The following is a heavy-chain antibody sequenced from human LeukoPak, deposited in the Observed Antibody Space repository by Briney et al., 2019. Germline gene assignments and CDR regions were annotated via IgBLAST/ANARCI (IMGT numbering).Heavy chain of an antibody. Sequence: PSETLSLTCTVSGGSISSYYWSWIRQPPGKGLEWIGYIYYSGSTNYNPSLKSRVTISVDTSKNQFSLKLSSVTAADTAVYYCARGVYDFWSGFHFGWFDPWGQGTLVTVSS. CDR3: ARGVYDFWSGFHFGWFDP. J-gene: IGHJ5*02. CDR2: IYYSGST. D-gene: IGHD3-3*01. V-gene: IGHV4-59*01. CDR1: GGSISSYY.